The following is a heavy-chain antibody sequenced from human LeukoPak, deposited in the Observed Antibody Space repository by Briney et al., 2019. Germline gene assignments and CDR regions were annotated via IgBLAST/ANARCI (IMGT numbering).Heavy chain of an antibody. CDR2: ISGSGGSI. D-gene: IGHD6-6*01. Sequence: GGSLRLSCAASGFTFSSYATSWVRQAPGKGLEWVSAISGSGGSIYYADSVKGRFTTSRDNSKNTLYLQMNSLRAEDTAVYYCAKDSSSEPWYGTDVWGQGTTVTVSS. CDR1: GFTFSSYA. J-gene: IGHJ6*02. V-gene: IGHV3-23*01. CDR3: AKDSSSEPWYGTDV.